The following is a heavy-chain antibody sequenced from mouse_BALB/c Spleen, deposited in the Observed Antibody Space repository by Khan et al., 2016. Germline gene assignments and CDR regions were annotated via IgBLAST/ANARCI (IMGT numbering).Heavy chain of an antibody. CDR1: GYTFTNYG. J-gene: IGHJ4*01. Sequence: QIQLVQSGPELKKPGETVKISCKASGYTFTNYGMNWVKQAPGKGLKWMGWINTYTGEPTYADDFKGRFAFSSETSASTAYLQITNLKNEDTATYFCARGRRDYERGYYYAMDYWGQGTSVTVSS. CDR3: ARGRRDYERGYYYAMDY. V-gene: IGHV9-3-1*01. D-gene: IGHD2-4*01. CDR2: INTYTGEP.